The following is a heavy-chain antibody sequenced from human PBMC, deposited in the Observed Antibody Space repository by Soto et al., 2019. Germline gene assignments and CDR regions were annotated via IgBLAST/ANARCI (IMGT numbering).Heavy chain of an antibody. CDR3: ATIFRYGDPEY. D-gene: IGHD2-21*02. J-gene: IGHJ4*02. CDR2: ISVSGDRR. V-gene: IGHV3-23*01. Sequence: EVQLLASGGGLVRPGGSLRLSCATSGFTFSSYAMCWVRQPPVKGLEWVSGISVSGDRRYDADSVKGRFTISTDNSQSTLYLQMNSLRAEDTAVYYCATIFRYGDPEYWGQGVLVTVSS. CDR1: GFTFSSYA.